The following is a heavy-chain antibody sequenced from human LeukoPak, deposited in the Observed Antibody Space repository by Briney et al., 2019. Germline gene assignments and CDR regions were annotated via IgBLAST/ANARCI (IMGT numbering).Heavy chain of an antibody. Sequence: GASVKVSCKASGGTFSSYAISRVRQAPGQGLEWMGGIIPIFGTANYAQKFQGRVTITTDESTSTAYMELSSLRSEDTAVYYCARASVVPAAILGYYFDYWGQGTLVTVSS. CDR3: ARASVVPAAILGYYFDY. J-gene: IGHJ4*02. V-gene: IGHV1-69*05. D-gene: IGHD2-2*02. CDR2: IIPIFGTA. CDR1: GGTFSSYA.